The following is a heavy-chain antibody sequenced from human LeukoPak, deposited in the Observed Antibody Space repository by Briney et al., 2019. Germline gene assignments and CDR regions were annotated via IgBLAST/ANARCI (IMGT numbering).Heavy chain of an antibody. CDR2: ISHTGGT. CDR1: GGSISSADYY. CDR3: ARGPHYYDSSGYPH. V-gene: IGHV4-30-2*01. J-gene: IGHJ4*02. Sequence: SETLSLTCTVSGGSISSADYYWTWIRQPPGKGLEWIDYISHTGGTYYNSSLLSRVTISVDRSKNQFFLTLGSVTAADTAVYFCARGPHYYDSSGYPHWGQGTLVTVSS. D-gene: IGHD3-22*01.